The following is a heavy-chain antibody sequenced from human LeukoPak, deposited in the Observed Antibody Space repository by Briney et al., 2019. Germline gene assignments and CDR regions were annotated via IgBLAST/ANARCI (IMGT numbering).Heavy chain of an antibody. Sequence: RGESLKISCKGSGYSFTSYWIGWVRQMPGKGLEWMGIIYPGDSDTRYSPSFQGQVTISADKSISTAYLQWSSLKASDTAMYYCARRFPPYCSSTSCYSLPWFDPWGQGTLVTVSS. J-gene: IGHJ5*02. V-gene: IGHV5-51*01. CDR1: GYSFTSYW. CDR3: ARRFPPYCSSTSCYSLPWFDP. CDR2: IYPGDSDT. D-gene: IGHD2-2*01.